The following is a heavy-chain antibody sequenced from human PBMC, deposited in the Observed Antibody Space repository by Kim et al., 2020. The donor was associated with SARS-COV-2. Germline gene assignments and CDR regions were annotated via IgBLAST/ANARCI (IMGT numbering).Heavy chain of an antibody. CDR1: GYTFTSYG. V-gene: IGHV1-18*04. CDR3: ARDLGGISSSWYGGGWFDP. CDR2: ISAYNGNT. D-gene: IGHD6-13*01. Sequence: ASVKVSCKASGYTFTSYGISWVRQAPGQGLEWMGWISAYNGNTNYAQKLQGRVTMTTDTSTSTAYMELRSLRSDDTAVYYCARDLGGISSSWYGGGWFDPWGQGTLVTVSS. J-gene: IGHJ5*02.